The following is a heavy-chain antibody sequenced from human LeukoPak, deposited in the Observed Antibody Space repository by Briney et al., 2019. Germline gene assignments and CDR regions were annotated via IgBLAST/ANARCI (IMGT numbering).Heavy chain of an antibody. CDR1: GFTFSSYA. CDR3: AKIYYDYVWGSFVDP. V-gene: IGHV3-23*01. D-gene: IGHD3-16*01. CDR2: ISGSGGST. J-gene: IGHJ5*02. Sequence: GGSLRLSCAASGFTFSSYAMSWVRQAPGKGLEWVSAISGSGGSTYYADSVKGRFTISRDNSKNTLYLQMNSLRAEGTAVYYCAKIYYDYVWGSFVDPWGQGTLVTVSS.